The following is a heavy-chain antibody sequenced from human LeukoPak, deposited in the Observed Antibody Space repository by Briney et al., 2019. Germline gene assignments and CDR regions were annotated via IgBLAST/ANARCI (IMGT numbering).Heavy chain of an antibody. CDR1: GFTFSNDL. CDR2: INHSGST. V-gene: IGHV4-34*01. J-gene: IGHJ4*02. CDR3: ARGLRDILTGYTLDY. D-gene: IGHD3-9*01. Sequence: GSLRLSCAASGFTFSNDLMTWVRQPPGKGLEWIGEINHSGSTNYNPSLKSRVTISVDTSKNQFSLKLSSVTAADTAVYYCARGLRDILTGYTLDYWGQGTLVTVSS.